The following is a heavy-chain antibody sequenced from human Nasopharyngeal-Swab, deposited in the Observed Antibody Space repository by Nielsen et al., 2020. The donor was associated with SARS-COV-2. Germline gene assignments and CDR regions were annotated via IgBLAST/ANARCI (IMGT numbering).Heavy chain of an antibody. Sequence: WIRQPPGKGLEWIGYVYYYSGTTNSNPSLKSRVTISVDTSKKQFSLQMSSVTTADTAVYYCARRPTGYGDYYFDSWGQGTLVTVSS. J-gene: IGHJ4*02. V-gene: IGHV4-59*08. CDR2: VYYYSGTT. CDR3: ARRPTGYGDYYFDS. D-gene: IGHD4-17*01.